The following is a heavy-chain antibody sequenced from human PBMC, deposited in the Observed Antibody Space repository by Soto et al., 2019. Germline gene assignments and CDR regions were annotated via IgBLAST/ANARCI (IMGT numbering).Heavy chain of an antibody. CDR3: ARNGRTMVREKAVFWFDP. Sequence: SETLSLTCTVSGGSISSYYWSWIRQPPGKGLEWIGYIYYSGSTNYNPSLKSRVTISVDTSKNQFSLKLSSVTAADTAVYYCARNGRTMVREKAVFWFDPWGQGTLVTVSS. J-gene: IGHJ5*02. CDR1: GGSISSYY. D-gene: IGHD3-10*01. V-gene: IGHV4-59*01. CDR2: IYYSGST.